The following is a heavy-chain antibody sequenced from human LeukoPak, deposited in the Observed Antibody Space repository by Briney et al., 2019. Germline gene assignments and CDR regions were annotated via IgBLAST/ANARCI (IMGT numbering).Heavy chain of an antibody. J-gene: IGHJ4*02. CDR3: ARGPGYYYDSGGYYIFDS. D-gene: IGHD3-22*01. CDR1: GGSISSYY. CDR2: IYYSGST. Sequence: SETLSLTCTVSGGSISSYYWSWIRQPPGKGLEWIGYIYYSGSTNYNPSLKSRVTISVDTSKNQFSLKLSSVTAADTAVYFCARGPGYYYDSGGYYIFDSWGQGTLVTVSS. V-gene: IGHV4-59*08.